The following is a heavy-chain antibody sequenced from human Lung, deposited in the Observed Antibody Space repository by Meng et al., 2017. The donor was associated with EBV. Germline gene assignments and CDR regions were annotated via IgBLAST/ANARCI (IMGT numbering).Heavy chain of an antibody. J-gene: IGHJ2*01. V-gene: IGHV6-1*01. CDR2: TYSRYKWYN. CDR1: GDSDSSHRAA. Sequence: QVQTRQSGPGLGKSSNPPLRACAISGDSDSSHRAAWTWIRRSPSGGIVCLGRTYSRYKWYNDYAVSVKSQITNNPDTSKTKFSLQLNSVTPEDTAVYYCARGGTSVLDLWGRGTLVTVSS. CDR3: ARGGTSVLDL.